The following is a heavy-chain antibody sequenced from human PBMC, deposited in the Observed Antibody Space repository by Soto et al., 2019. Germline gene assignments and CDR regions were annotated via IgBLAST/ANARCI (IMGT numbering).Heavy chain of an antibody. D-gene: IGHD5-12*01. Sequence: QVQLVQSGAEVKKPGSSVKVSCKASGGTFSSYAISWVRQAPGQGLEWMGGIIPIFGTANYAQKFQGRVTITAEESTSTAYMELSSLSSEDTAVYYCARGPRSAADIAGFVDYWGQGTLVTVSS. CDR3: ARGPRSAADIAGFVDY. J-gene: IGHJ4*02. CDR1: GGTFSSYA. CDR2: IIPIFGTA. V-gene: IGHV1-69*01.